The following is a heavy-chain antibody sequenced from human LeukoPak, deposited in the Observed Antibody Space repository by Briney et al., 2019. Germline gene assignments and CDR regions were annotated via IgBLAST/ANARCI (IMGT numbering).Heavy chain of an antibody. CDR2: ISSSSSYI. CDR1: GFPFATYW. J-gene: IGHJ4*02. V-gene: IGHV3-21*01. D-gene: IGHD6-6*01. CDR3: ARGSPSDY. Sequence: GGSLRLSCEGSGFPFATYWMAWVRQAPGKGLEWVSSISSSSSYIYYADSVKGRFTISRDNAKNSLYLQMNSLRAEDTAVYYCARGSPSDYWGQGTLVTVSS.